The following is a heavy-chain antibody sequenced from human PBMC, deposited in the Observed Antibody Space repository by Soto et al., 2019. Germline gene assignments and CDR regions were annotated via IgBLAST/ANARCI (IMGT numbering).Heavy chain of an antibody. CDR1: GFTFTSSA. D-gene: IGHD2-2*01. J-gene: IGHJ5*02. V-gene: IGHV1-58*01. Sequence: ASVKVSCKASGFTFTSSAVQWVRQARGQRLEWIGWIVVGSGGTNYAQKFQGRVTMTRDTSISTAYMELSRLRSDDTAVYYCARGYCSSTSCQNWFDPWGQGTLVTVSS. CDR3: ARGYCSSTSCQNWFDP. CDR2: IVVGSGGT.